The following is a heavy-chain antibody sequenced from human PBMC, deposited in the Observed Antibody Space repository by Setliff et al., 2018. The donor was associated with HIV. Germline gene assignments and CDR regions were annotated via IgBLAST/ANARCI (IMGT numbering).Heavy chain of an antibody. CDR3: ARVLSGFLVDY. J-gene: IGHJ4*02. D-gene: IGHD6-25*01. V-gene: IGHV4-39*01. CDR1: GGSISSSSYY. CDR2: IYYSGST. Sequence: PSETLSLTCTVSGGSISSSSYYWGWIRQPPGKGLEWIGSIYYSGSTYYNPSLKSRVTISVDTSKNQFSLKLSSVTAADTAVYYCARVLSGFLVDYWGQGTLVTVSS.